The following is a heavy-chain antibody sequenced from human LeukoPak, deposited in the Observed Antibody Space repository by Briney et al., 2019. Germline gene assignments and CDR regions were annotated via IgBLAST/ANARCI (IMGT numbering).Heavy chain of an antibody. CDR2: ISYDGSNK. CDR1: GFTFSSYA. J-gene: IGHJ4*02. Sequence: PGRSLRPSCGASGFTFSSYAMHWVRQAPGKGLEWVAVISYDGSNKYYADSVKGRFTISRDNSKNTLYLQMNSLRAEDTAVYYCAIEKVDTAMVQTGDYWGQGTLVTVSS. D-gene: IGHD5-18*01. CDR3: AIEKVDTAMVQTGDY. V-gene: IGHV3-30-3*01.